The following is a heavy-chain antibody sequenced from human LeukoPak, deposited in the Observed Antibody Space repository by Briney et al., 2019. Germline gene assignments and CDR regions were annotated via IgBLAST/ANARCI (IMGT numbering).Heavy chain of an antibody. Sequence: SETLSLTCAVYGGSFSGYYWSWIRQPPGKGLEWIGEINHSGGTKYNPSLKSRVTVSVDTSKNQFSLKLSSVTAADTAMYYCARVKDPGGYYYYYYMDVWGKGTTVTVSS. CDR3: ARVKDPGGYYYYYYMDV. J-gene: IGHJ6*03. V-gene: IGHV4-34*01. CDR2: INHSGGT. CDR1: GGSFSGYY. D-gene: IGHD3-16*01.